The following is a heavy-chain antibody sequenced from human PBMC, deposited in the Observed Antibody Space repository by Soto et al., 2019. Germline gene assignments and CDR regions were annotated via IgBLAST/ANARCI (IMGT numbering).Heavy chain of an antibody. D-gene: IGHD3-9*01. Sequence: QVQLVQSGAEVKKPGASVKVSCKASGYTFTSYGISWVRQAPGQGLEWMGWISAYNGNTNYAQKLQGRVTMTTDTSTSTAYMELRSLRSDDTAVYYCARGGRNYDILTGYSLISHWFDPWGQGTLVTVSS. CDR1: GYTFTSYG. J-gene: IGHJ5*02. CDR2: ISAYNGNT. CDR3: ARGGRNYDILTGYSLISHWFDP. V-gene: IGHV1-18*01.